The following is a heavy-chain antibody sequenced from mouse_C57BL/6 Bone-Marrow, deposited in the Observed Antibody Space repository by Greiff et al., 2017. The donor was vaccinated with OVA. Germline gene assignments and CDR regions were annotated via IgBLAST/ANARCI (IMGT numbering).Heavy chain of an antibody. Sequence: EVHLVESGGGLVQPGGSLKLSCAASGFTFSDFYMYWIRQTPEKRLEWVAYISNGGGSTYYPDTVKGRFTISRDNAKNTLYLQMSRLKSEDTAMYYCVRLDAMDYWGQGTSVTVSS. CDR2: ISNGGGST. CDR1: GFTFSDFY. CDR3: VRLDAMDY. V-gene: IGHV5-12*01. J-gene: IGHJ4*01.